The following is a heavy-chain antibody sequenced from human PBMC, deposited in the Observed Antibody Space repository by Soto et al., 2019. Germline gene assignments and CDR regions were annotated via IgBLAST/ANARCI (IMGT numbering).Heavy chain of an antibody. D-gene: IGHD6-13*01. V-gene: IGHV3-23*01. CDR3: AKGQAPFQQLVVWFDP. CDR2: ISGSGGST. J-gene: IGHJ5*02. Sequence: GGSLRLSCAASGFTFSSYAMSWVRQAPGKGLEWVSAISGSGGSTYYADSVKGRFTISRDNSKNTLYLQMNSLRAEDTAVYYCAKGQAPFQQLVVWFDPWGQGTLVTVSS. CDR1: GFTFSSYA.